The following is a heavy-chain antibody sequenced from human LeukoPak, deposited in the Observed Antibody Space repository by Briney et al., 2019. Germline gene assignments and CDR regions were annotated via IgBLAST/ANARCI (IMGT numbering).Heavy chain of an antibody. CDR3: AISSWYSRFDY. CDR1: GGSISSYY. V-gene: IGHV4-59*01. CDR2: IYYSGST. J-gene: IGHJ4*02. D-gene: IGHD6-13*01. Sequence: PSETLSLTCTVSGGSISSYYWSWIRQPPGKGLEWIGYIYYSGSTNYNPSLKSRVTISVDTSKNQFSLKLSSVTAADTAVYYCAISSWYSRFDYWGQGTLVTVSS.